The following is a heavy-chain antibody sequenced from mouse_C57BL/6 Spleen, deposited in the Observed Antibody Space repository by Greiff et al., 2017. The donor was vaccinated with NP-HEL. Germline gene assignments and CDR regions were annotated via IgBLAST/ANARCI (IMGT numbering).Heavy chain of an antibody. J-gene: IGHJ1*03. D-gene: IGHD1-1*01. Sequence: VQLQQSGPELVKPGASVKISCKASGYAFSSSWMNWVKQRPGKGLEWIGRIYPGDGDTNYNGKFKGKATLTADKSSSTAYMQLSSLTSEDSAVYFCARSNFYYYGSSHYWYFDVWGTGTTVTVSS. CDR3: ARSNFYYYGSSHYWYFDV. CDR1: GYAFSSSW. CDR2: IYPGDGDT. V-gene: IGHV1-82*01.